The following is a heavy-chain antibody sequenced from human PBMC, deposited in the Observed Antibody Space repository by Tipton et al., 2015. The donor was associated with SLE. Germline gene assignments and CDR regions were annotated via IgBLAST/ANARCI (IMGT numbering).Heavy chain of an antibody. CDR3: ARGGGSYYDY. J-gene: IGHJ4*02. D-gene: IGHD1-26*01. Sequence: TLSLTCAVYGGSISSHYWSWIRQPPGKTLEWIGYIYSGGSTNYNPSLKSRVTLSSDTPKNQFSLRVRSVTAADTAVYYCARGGGSYYDYWGQGTLVTVSS. CDR1: GGSISSHY. CDR2: IYSGGST. V-gene: IGHV4-4*08.